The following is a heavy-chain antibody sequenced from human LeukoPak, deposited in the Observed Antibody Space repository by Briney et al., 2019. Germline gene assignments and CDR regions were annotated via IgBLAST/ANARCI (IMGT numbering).Heavy chain of an antibody. J-gene: IGHJ4*02. V-gene: IGHV4-38-2*02. CDR1: NYSINSGYY. CDR3: ARDILSSDYYYDY. CDR2: IYHSGST. D-gene: IGHD3-22*01. Sequence: PSETLSLTCTVSNYSINSGYYWGWIRQPPGKGLEWIGSIYHSGSTYYIPSLESRVTLSIDTSKNQFSLKLSSVTAADTAVYYCARDILSSDYYYDYWGQGTLVTVSS.